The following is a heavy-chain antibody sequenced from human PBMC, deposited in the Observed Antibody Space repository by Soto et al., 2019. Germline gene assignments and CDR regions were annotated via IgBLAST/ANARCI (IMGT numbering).Heavy chain of an antibody. CDR2: IIPIFGTA. CDR3: ARGEVPSLIAVAGTGGNWFDP. Sequence: ASVKVSCKASGGTFSSYAISWVRQAPGQGLERMGGIIPIFGTANYAQKFQGRVTITADESTSTAYMVLSSLRSEDTAVYYCARGEVPSLIAVAGTGGNWFDPWGQGTLVTVSS. J-gene: IGHJ5*02. V-gene: IGHV1-69*13. D-gene: IGHD6-19*01. CDR1: GGTFSSYA.